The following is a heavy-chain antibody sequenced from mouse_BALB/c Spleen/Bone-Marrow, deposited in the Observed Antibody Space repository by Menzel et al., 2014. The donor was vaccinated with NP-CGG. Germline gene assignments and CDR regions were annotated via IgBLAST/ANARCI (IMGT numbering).Heavy chain of an antibody. J-gene: IGHJ2*01. D-gene: IGHD2-1*01. CDR2: INSNGGST. Sequence: EVQLQQSGGGLVQPGGSLKLSCAASGFTFSNYGMSWVRQTPDKRLELVATINSNGGSTYYPDSVKGRFTISRDTAKNTLYLQMSSLKSEETAMYYCVRGNYGNYVDYFDFWGQSTTLTVSS. V-gene: IGHV5-6-3*01. CDR3: VRGNYGNYVDYFDF. CDR1: GFTFSNYG.